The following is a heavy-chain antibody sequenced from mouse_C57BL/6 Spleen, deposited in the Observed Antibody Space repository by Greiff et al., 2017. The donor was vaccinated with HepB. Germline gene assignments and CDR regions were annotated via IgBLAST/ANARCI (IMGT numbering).Heavy chain of an antibody. CDR2: INPSTGGT. CDR3: ARKRLYYYGSSSYFDV. J-gene: IGHJ1*03. V-gene: IGHV1-42*01. CDR1: GYSFTGYY. D-gene: IGHD1-1*01. Sequence: EVQLQQSGPELVKPGASVKISCKASGYSFTGYYMNWVKQSPEKSLEWIGEINPSTGGTTYNQKFKAKATLTVDKSSSTAYMQLKSLTSEDSAVYYCARKRLYYYGSSSYFDVWGTGTTVTVSS.